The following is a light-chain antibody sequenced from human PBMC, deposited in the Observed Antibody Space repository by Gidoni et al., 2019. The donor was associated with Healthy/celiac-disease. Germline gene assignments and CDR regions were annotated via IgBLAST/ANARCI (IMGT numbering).Light chain of an antibody. CDR3: QKYNSWST. J-gene: IGKJ1*01. Sequence: DIQMTQSPSSLSASVGYRVTITCRASQGISNYLAWYQQKPGKVPKLLIYAASTLPSGVPSRFSGSGSGTDFTLTISSLQPEDFATYYCQKYNSWSTFGQGTKVEIK. CDR2: AAS. CDR1: QGISNY. V-gene: IGKV1-27*01.